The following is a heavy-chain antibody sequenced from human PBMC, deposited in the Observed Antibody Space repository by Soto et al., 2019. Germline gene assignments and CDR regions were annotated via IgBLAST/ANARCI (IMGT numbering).Heavy chain of an antibody. D-gene: IGHD5-18*01. Sequence: ASVRASSKASGNTFTGYYMHWVRQAPGQGLEWMGWINPNSGGTNYAQKFQGWVTMTRDTSISTAYMELSRLRSDDTAVYYCGYSYGSYYYGMDVWGQGTTVTVSS. CDR1: GNTFTGYY. J-gene: IGHJ6*02. CDR3: GYSYGSYYYGMDV. CDR2: INPNSGGT. V-gene: IGHV1-2*04.